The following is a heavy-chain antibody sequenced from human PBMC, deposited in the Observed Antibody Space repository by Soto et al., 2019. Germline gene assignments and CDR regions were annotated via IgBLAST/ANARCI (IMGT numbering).Heavy chain of an antibody. J-gene: IGHJ6*03. V-gene: IGHV3-23*01. Sequence: GGSLRLSCAASGFTFSSYAMSWVRQAPGKGLEWVSAISGSGGSTYYADSVKGRFAISRDNSKNTLYLQMNSLRAEDTAVYYCAKDKPPVVVAATSYYSYYYMDVWGKGPTVTVSS. D-gene: IGHD2-15*01. CDR1: GFTFSSYA. CDR2: ISGSGGST. CDR3: AKDKPPVVVAATSYYSYYYMDV.